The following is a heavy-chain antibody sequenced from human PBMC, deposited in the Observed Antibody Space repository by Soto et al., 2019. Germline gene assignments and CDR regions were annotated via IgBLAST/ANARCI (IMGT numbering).Heavy chain of an antibody. CDR2: IYYSGST. V-gene: IGHV4-59*01. CDR3: AREDCSSTSCYRGGYWYFDL. Sequence: QVQLQESGPGLVKPSETLSLTCTVSGGSISSYYWSWIRQPPGKGLAWIGYIYYSGSTNYNPSLKSRVTISVDTSKDQFYLKLSSVTAADTAVYYCAREDCSSTSCYRGGYWYFDLWGRGTLVTVSS. J-gene: IGHJ2*01. D-gene: IGHD2-2*01. CDR1: GGSISSYY.